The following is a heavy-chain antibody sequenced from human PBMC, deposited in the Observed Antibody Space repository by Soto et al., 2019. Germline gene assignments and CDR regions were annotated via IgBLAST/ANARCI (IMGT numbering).Heavy chain of an antibody. V-gene: IGHV3-23*01. CDR1: GFTFSTYP. D-gene: IGHD4-4*01. CDR3: AKPPVITASYYYYDMDV. CDR2: ISGSGITT. Sequence: PGGSLTLSCPASGFTFSTYPTTWVRQASGEGLAWVSVISGSGITTYYADSVKGRFTISRGNSKNTVFLQMNSLRAEDTAVYYCAKPPVITASYYYYDMDVWGQGTTVTVSS. J-gene: IGHJ6*02.